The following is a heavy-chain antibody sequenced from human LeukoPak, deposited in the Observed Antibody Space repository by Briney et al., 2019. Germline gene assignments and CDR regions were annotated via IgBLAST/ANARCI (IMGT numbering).Heavy chain of an antibody. J-gene: IGHJ4*02. D-gene: IGHD6-13*01. CDR2: IRYDGSNK. CDR1: GFTFSSYG. Sequence: GGSLRLSCAASGFTFSSYGMLWVRQAPGKGLEWVAFIRYDGSNKYYADSVKGRFTISRDNSKNTLYLQMNSLRAEDTAVYYCAKGHHLYSSSWELDYWGQGTLVTVSS. V-gene: IGHV3-30*02. CDR3: AKGHHLYSSSWELDY.